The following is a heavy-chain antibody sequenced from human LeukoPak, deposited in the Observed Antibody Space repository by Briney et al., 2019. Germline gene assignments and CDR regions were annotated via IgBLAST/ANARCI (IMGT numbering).Heavy chain of an antibody. J-gene: IGHJ6*02. CDR2: ISSSSSYI. CDR3: ARFITVIDYTPYYGMDV. V-gene: IGHV3-21*01. D-gene: IGHD4-11*01. Sequence: GESLKISCAASGFTFSSYSMNWVRQAPGKGLEWVSSISSSSSYIYYADSVKGRFTISRDNAKNSLYLQMNSLRAEDTAVYYCARFITVIDYTPYYGMDVWGQGTTVTVSS. CDR1: GFTFSSYS.